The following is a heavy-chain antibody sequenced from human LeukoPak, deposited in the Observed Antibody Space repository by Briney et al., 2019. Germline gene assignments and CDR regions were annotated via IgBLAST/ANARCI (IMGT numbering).Heavy chain of an antibody. CDR2: INPSSGGT. CDR3: ARGNRFTFVVVTPYDAFDI. D-gene: IGHD2-21*02. Sequence: ASVKVSCKASGYTFTGYYMHWVRQAPGQGLEWMGWINPSSGGTNYAQKLQGRVTMTTDTSTSTAYMELRSLRSDDTAVYYCARGNRFTFVVVTPYDAFDIWGQGTMVTVSS. V-gene: IGHV1-2*02. CDR1: GYTFTGYY. J-gene: IGHJ3*02.